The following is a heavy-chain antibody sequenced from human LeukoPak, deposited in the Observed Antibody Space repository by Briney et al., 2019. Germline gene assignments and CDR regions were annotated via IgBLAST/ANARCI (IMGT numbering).Heavy chain of an antibody. Sequence: SQTLSLTCSISGDSVSSNSAVWNWIRQSPSRGLEWLGRTYYKSKWSNNHAVSVKSRITINPDTSENQFSLQLNSVTPEDTAVYYCARGDQAFDYWGQGTLVTVSS. D-gene: IGHD2-2*01. J-gene: IGHJ4*02. CDR1: GDSVSSNSAV. V-gene: IGHV6-1*01. CDR3: ARGDQAFDY. CDR2: TYYKSKWSN.